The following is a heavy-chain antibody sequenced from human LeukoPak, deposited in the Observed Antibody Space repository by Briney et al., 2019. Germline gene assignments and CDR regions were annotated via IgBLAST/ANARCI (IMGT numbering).Heavy chain of an antibody. V-gene: IGHV3-23*01. J-gene: IGHJ4*02. D-gene: IGHD7-27*01. CDR3: ANKWGSAFDY. CDR2: ISGRGGNT. CDR1: GFSFNNYA. Sequence: PGGSLRLSCAASGFSFNNYAISWFRQAPGKGLEWVSEISGRGGNTDYADSVKGRFTISRDNSRDTLYLQMNSLRADDTAIYYCANKWGSAFDYWGQGTLVTVSS.